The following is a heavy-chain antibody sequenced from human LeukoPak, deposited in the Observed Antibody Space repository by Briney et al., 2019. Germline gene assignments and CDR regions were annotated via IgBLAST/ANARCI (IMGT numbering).Heavy chain of an antibody. CDR1: GYTFTSYG. D-gene: IGHD4-11*01. CDR2: VSAYNGDT. V-gene: IGHV1-18*01. Sequence: ASVKVSCKASGYTFTSYGISWVRQAPGQGLEWMGWVSAYNGDTNYAQKFQGRVTMTTDTSTRTAYMELRSLRSDDTAVYYCARGGASKRDNWFDPWGQGTLVTVSS. J-gene: IGHJ5*02. CDR3: ARGGASKRDNWFDP.